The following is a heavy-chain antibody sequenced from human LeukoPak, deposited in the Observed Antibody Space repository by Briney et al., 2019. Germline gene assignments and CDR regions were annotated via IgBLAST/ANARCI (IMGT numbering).Heavy chain of an antibody. D-gene: IGHD5/OR15-5a*01. CDR2: ISPYNGKA. V-gene: IGHV1-18*01. J-gene: IGHJ6*03. CDR3: GRDQVSNIMPLYMDV. Sequence: GASVKVSCKASGYSFTTDGISCVRQAPGQGLEWMGWISPYNGKAEYAQKFQGRVTMTTDTITSTVNMDLRSRSSDDRALFYGGRDQVSNIMPLYMDVWGKGTTVTVSS. CDR1: GYSFTTDG.